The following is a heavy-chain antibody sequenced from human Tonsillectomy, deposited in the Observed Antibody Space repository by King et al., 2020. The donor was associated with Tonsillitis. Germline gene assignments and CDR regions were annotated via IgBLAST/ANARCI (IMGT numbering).Heavy chain of an antibody. CDR2: IYYSGST. CDR3: AGGGSPFDTPAGVMGGEGGAAGGGGGGLDY. V-gene: IGHV4-31*03. CDR1: GGSISSGCYY. Sequence: VQLQESGPGLVKPSQTLSLTCTVSGGSISSGCYYWSWIRQHPGKGLEWIGYIYYSGSTYYNPSLKSRVTISVDTSKNQFSLKLSSVTAADTAVYYCAGGGSPFDTPAGVMGGEGGAAGGGGGGLDYWGQGTLVTVSS. D-gene: IGHD3-16*01. J-gene: IGHJ4*02.